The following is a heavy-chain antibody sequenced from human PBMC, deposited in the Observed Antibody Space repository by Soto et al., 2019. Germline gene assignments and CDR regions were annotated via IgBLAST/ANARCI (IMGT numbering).Heavy chain of an antibody. V-gene: IGHV1-46*03. CDR2: INPNGGST. J-gene: IGHJ4*02. D-gene: IGHD3-10*01. Sequence: QVQLIQSGAEVKKPGASVKVSCKASGYTFTSSYIHWVRQAPGQGLEWMAIINPNGGSTNYAQKFQGGVTMTRDTSTSTVYMELSRLTSEDTAVYYCARSLMEGDYWGQGTLVTVSS. CDR1: GYTFTSSY. CDR3: ARSLMEGDY.